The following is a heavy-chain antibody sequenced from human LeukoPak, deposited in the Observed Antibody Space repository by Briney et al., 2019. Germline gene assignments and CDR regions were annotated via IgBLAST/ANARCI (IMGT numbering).Heavy chain of an antibody. CDR3: AKGYCSGGSCYVLGY. J-gene: IGHJ4*02. CDR1: GFTFSSYC. CDR2: ISGSGGST. V-gene: IGHV3-23*01. D-gene: IGHD2-15*01. Sequence: GGSLRLSCAASGFTFSSYCMHWVRAAPGKGLVWVSAISGSGGSTYYADSVKGRFTISRDNSKNTLYLQMNSLRAEDTAVYYCAKGYCSGGSCYVLGYWGQGTLVTVSS.